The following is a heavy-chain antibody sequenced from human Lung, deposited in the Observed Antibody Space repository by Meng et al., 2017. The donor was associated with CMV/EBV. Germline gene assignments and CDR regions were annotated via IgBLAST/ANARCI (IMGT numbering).Heavy chain of an antibody. D-gene: IGHD6-6*01. Sequence: GRSLRLSCAASGFIVSDNYTNWVSQAPGKGLEWISIIYSNENTYDADSVKGRFTISRDNSKNTLYLQMNSLRGEDTAVYYCAREQGYFSSKHYYYHLAVWGQGTTVTVSS. CDR1: GFIVSDNY. V-gene: IGHV3-53*01. CDR3: AREQGYFSSKHYYYHLAV. CDR2: IYSNENT. J-gene: IGHJ6*02.